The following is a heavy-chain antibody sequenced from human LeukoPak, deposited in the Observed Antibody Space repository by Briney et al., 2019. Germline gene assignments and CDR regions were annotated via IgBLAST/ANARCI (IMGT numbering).Heavy chain of an antibody. CDR1: GYTFTTYD. J-gene: IGHJ5*02. CDR2: MNPNSGNT. D-gene: IGHD6-19*01. V-gene: IGHV1-8*01. CDR3: ARGRGSGHKENWFDP. Sequence: GASVKVSCKASGYTFTTYDIHWVRQATGQGLEWMGWMNPNSGNTGYAQKFQGRVTMTRNTSISTAYMELSSLRSEDTAVYYCARGRGSGHKENWFDPWGQGTLVTVSS.